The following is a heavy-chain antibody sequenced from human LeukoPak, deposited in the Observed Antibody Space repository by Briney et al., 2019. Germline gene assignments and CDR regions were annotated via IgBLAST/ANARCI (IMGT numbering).Heavy chain of an antibody. Sequence: SGGSLRLSCAASGFTFSSSGMNWVRQAPGKGLEWVGVIWYDGSNKYYADSVKGRFIISRDNSKDTLYLQMNSLSAEDTAVYCFARYLGASYYSPFDYWGQGPLVTVPS. J-gene: IGHJ4*02. V-gene: IGHV3-33*01. D-gene: IGHD3-10*01. CDR1: GFTFSSSG. CDR2: IWYDGSNK. CDR3: ARYLGASYYSPFDY.